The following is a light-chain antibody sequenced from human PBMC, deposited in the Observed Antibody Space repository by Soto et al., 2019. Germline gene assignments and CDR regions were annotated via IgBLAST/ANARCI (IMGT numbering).Light chain of an antibody. CDR1: ERVSTN. V-gene: IGKV3-11*01. J-gene: IGKJ5*01. CDR2: SAS. CDR3: QQRSNWPIT. Sequence: PGESATLSCRASERVSTNLAWYQQTPGQAPRLLIYSASRRPTDIPVRFSGSGSGTDFTLTISSLEPEDFAVYYCQQRSNWPITFGQGTRLEIK.